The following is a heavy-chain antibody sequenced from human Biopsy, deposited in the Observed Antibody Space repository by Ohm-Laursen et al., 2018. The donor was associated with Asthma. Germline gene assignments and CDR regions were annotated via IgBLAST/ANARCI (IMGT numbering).Heavy chain of an antibody. V-gene: IGHV1-46*01. J-gene: IGHJ4*02. CDR3: ALSQFDY. Sequence: SVKVSCKVSGYTFTSYYIHWVRQAPGQGLEWVGIINPPTGDTSYAQKFLGRVTVTRDTSTSTVYMELSSLRSEDTAVYYCALSQFDYWGQGTLLTVSS. CDR2: INPPTGDT. CDR1: GYTFTSYY.